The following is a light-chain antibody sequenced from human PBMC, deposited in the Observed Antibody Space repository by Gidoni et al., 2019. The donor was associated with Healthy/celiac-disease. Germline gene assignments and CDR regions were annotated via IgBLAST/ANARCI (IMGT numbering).Light chain of an antibody. J-gene: IGKJ2*01. CDR2: AAS. CDR1: QSISSY. CDR3: QQSYSTPMYT. Sequence: DIQMTQHPSSLSASVGDRVTITCRASQSISSYLNWYQQKPGKAPKLLIYAASSLQSGVPSRFSGSGSGTDFTLTISSLQPEDFATYYCQQSYSTPMYTFGQGTKLEIK. V-gene: IGKV1-39*01.